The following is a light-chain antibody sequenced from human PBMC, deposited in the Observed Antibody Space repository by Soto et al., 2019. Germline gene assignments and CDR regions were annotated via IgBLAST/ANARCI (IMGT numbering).Light chain of an antibody. J-gene: IGLJ2*01. CDR3: SSYTSSSTPDV. Sequence: QSALTQPASVSGSPGQSITISCTGTSSDVGGYNYVSWYQQHPGKAPKLMIYDVSNRPSGVANRFSGSKSGNTASLTISGLQADDDADYYCSSYTSSSTPDVFGGGTKLTVL. CDR1: SSDVGGYNY. CDR2: DVS. V-gene: IGLV2-14*01.